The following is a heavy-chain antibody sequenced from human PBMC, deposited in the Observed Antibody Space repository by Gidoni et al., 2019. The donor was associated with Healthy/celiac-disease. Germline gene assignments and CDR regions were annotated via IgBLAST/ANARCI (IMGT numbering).Heavy chain of an antibody. Sequence: QVTLKESGPVLVKPTETLTLTCTVSGFSLSNARMGVSWIRQPPGKALEWLAHIFSNDEKSYSTSLKSRLTISKDTSKSQVVLTMTNMDPVDTATYYCARITLPYCSSTSCWPYYYYYYYMDVWGKGTTVTVSS. V-gene: IGHV2-26*01. J-gene: IGHJ6*03. CDR2: IFSNDEK. CDR3: ARITLPYCSSTSCWPYYYYYYYMDV. D-gene: IGHD2-2*01. CDR1: GFSLSNARMG.